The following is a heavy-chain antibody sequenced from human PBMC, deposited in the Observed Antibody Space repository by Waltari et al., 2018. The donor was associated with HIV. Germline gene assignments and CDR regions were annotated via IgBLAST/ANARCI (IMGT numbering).Heavy chain of an antibody. CDR1: GGSISSGSSY. CDR2: IYTSGNT. D-gene: IGHD5-12*01. CDR3: ARARVRSGYGLYYYYGMDV. J-gene: IGHJ6*02. V-gene: IGHV4-61*02. Sequence: QVQLQESGPGLVTPSQTLSLTCTVSGGSISSGSSYWTWIRRPAGKGLEWIGRIYTSGNTDYNPSLKSRVTISVDTSKNQFSLKLTSVTAADTAVYYCARARVRSGYGLYYYYGMDVWGQGTTVTVSS.